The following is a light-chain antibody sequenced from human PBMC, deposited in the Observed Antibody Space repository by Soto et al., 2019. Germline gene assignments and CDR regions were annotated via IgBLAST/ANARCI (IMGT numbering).Light chain of an antibody. CDR2: KAS. CDR1: QSISNW. Sequence: DTQMTQSPSTLSASVGDRVTITCRASQSISNWLAWYQQRPGRAPKLLIYKASNLQSGVASRFSGSGSGTEFTLTINSLQPDDFAIYYCQQYNTFLPTFGQGTKVEFK. CDR3: QQYNTFLPT. V-gene: IGKV1-5*03. J-gene: IGKJ1*01.